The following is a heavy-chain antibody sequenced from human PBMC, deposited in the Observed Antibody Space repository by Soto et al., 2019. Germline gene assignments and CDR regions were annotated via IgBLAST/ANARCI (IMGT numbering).Heavy chain of an antibody. D-gene: IGHD6-19*01. CDR3: ATYHSSGWYYFAY. CDR2: ISSSSSYI. V-gene: IGHV3-21*01. CDR1: GFTFSSYS. Sequence: EVQLVESGGGLVKPGGSLRLSCAASGFTFSSYSMNWVRQAPGKGLEWVSSISSSSSYIYYADSVKGRFTISRDNAKNSLYLQMNSLRAEDTAVYYCATYHSSGWYYFAYWGQGTLVTVSS. J-gene: IGHJ4*02.